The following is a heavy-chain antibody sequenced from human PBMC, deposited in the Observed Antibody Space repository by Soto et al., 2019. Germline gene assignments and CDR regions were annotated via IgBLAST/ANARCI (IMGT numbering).Heavy chain of an antibody. CDR1: GGNVCSKRAA. V-gene: IGHV6-1*01. J-gene: IGHJ1*01. D-gene: IGHD1-26*01. CDR3: TRALSGSSAS. Sequence: PTHSRSGAICGGNVCSKRAAWNWIRQTPSRGLEWLGRTYYRSKWSTDYAVSVKSRITINPDTSKNQFSLQLNSVTPEDTAVYYCTRALSGSSASWGQGTPVTVSP. CDR2: TYYRSKWST.